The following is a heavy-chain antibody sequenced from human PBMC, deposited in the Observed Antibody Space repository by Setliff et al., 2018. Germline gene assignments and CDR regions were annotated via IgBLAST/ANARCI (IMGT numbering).Heavy chain of an antibody. Sequence: GGSLRLSCAASGFIFDDYAMHWVRQAPGKGLEWISYTSSGSNSIYYADSVMGRFTISRDNARNSLYLQMNRLRPEDTAVYYCAKSGGDHCCPLYHHYYMDVWGTGTTVTVSS. CDR3: AKSGGDHCCPLYHHYYMDV. CDR2: TSSGSNSI. D-gene: IGHD2-21*02. J-gene: IGHJ6*03. V-gene: IGHV3-48*01. CDR1: GFIFDDYA.